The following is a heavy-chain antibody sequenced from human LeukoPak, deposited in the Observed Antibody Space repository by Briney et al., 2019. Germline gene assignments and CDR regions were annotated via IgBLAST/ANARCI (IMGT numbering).Heavy chain of an antibody. Sequence: GGSLRLSCAASGFTFSGYKMNWVRQSPGKGLEWVSYISSSGGTIYYADSVKGRFIISRDNAKNSVYLQMNSLRAEATAVYYCARERSSSTWGSFDYWGQGTLVTVSS. CDR1: GFTFSGYK. CDR3: ARERSSSTWGSFDY. V-gene: IGHV3-48*03. J-gene: IGHJ4*02. D-gene: IGHD6-13*01. CDR2: ISSSGGTI.